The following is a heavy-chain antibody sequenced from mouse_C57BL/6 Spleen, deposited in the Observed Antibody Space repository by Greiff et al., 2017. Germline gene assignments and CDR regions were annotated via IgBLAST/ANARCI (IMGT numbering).Heavy chain of an antibody. CDR1: GFTFSDYG. J-gene: IGHJ3*01. Sequence: EVKLMESGGGLVKPGGSLKLSCAASGFTFSDYGMHWVRQAPEKGLEWVAYISSGSSTIYYAHTVKGRFTISSDHAKHTLSLQMPSLRSEDTAMYYCARPDLYGPWFAYWGQGTLVTVSA. CDR2: ISSGSSTI. V-gene: IGHV5-17*01. D-gene: IGHD1-1*02. CDR3: ARPDLYGPWFAY.